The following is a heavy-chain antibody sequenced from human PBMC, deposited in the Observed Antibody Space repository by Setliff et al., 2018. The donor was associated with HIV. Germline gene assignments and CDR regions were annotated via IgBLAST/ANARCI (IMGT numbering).Heavy chain of an antibody. CDR2: IDHSGTT. D-gene: IGHD6-6*01. CDR1: GGSIFTTNTW. Sequence: PSETLSLTCAVSGGSIFTTNTWWTWVRQPPGKGLEWIAEIDHSGTTNYNRSLKNRLTLSVDKSRNQFSLRVTSVTAADTAVYYCARLRVSSSSQTFDHWGQGILVTVSS. V-gene: IGHV4-4*02. CDR3: ARLRVSSSSQTFDH. J-gene: IGHJ4*02.